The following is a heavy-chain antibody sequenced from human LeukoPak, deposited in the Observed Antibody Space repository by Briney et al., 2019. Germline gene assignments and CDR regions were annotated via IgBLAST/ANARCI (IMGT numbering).Heavy chain of an antibody. CDR2: ISGDSGDV. D-gene: IGHD2/OR15-2a*01. J-gene: IGHJ5*02. CDR1: TYMFDEDA. V-gene: IGHV3-9*01. CDR3: AKERSFCLYGICRYIDL. Sequence: GGSLRLSCTSSTYMFDEDAMHWVRQVPGSGPEWVSQISGDSGDVRYADSVKGRFTTSRDNTRKTLFLFMSALKPEDTAIYYCAKERSFCLYGICRYIDLWGRGTPVTVSS.